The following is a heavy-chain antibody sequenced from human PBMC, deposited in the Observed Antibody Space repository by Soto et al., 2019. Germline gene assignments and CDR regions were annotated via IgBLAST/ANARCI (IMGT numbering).Heavy chain of an antibody. Sequence: QVQLVESGGGVVQPGRSLRLSCAASGFTFSSYAMHWVRQAPGKGLEWVAVISYDGSDHYYADSVKGRFTISRDNSKNTLLLQMNSLRTEDTAVYYXAAVYTIDYWGQGTLVTVSS. D-gene: IGHD3-16*01. CDR1: GFTFSSYA. J-gene: IGHJ4*02. CDR2: ISYDGSDH. CDR3: AAVYTIDY. V-gene: IGHV3-30-3*01.